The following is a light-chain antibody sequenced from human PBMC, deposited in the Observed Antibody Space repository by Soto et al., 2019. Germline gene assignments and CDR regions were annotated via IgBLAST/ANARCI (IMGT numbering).Light chain of an antibody. Sequence: QSALTQPASVSGSPGQSISISCTGTSSDIGGSKYVSWYQQHPGKAPKLLIYEVTYRPSGVSDRFSGSKSGNTASLTVSGLQTEDEGAYSSTSYTSSCTVYVFGSGTKVTV. V-gene: IGLV2-14*01. J-gene: IGLJ1*01. CDR3: TSYTSSCTVYV. CDR1: SSDIGGSKY. CDR2: EVT.